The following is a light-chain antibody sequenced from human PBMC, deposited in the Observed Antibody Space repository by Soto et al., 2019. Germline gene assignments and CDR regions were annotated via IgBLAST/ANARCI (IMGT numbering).Light chain of an antibody. CDR1: SSDVGGYNY. CDR3: SSYTSSSTLV. J-gene: IGLJ2*01. Sequence: QSALTQPASVSGSPGQSITISCTGSSSDVGGYNYVSWYQQHPGKAPKLMIYEVSNRPSGISNRFSGSKSGNTASLTLSGLHAEDEAYYYCSSYTSSSTLVFGGGTQLTVL. V-gene: IGLV2-14*01. CDR2: EVS.